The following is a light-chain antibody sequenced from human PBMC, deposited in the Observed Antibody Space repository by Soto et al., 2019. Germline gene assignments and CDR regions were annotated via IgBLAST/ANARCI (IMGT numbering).Light chain of an antibody. CDR1: NSDVGGYNY. CDR3: CSYAGRYTYV. V-gene: IGLV2-11*01. J-gene: IGLJ1*01. CDR2: DVS. Sequence: QSVLTQPRSVSGSPGQSVTISCTGTNSDVGGYNYVSWYQQHPGKAPKLMIYDVSKRPSGVPGRFSGSKSGNTASLTISGLQADDEADYYCCSYAGRYTYVFGTGTKLTVL.